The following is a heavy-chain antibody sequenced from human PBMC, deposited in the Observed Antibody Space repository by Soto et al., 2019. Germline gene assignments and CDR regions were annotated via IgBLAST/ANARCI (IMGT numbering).Heavy chain of an antibody. Sequence: SETLSLTCTVSGGSISSSSYYWGWIRQPPGKGLEWIGSIYYSGSTYYNPSLKSRVTISVDTSKNQFSLKLSSVTAADTAVYYCARVQPILATPAAADRSNWFDPWGQGNLVTVSA. CDR1: GGSISSSSYY. D-gene: IGHD6-13*01. CDR3: ARVQPILATPAAADRSNWFDP. CDR2: IYYSGST. V-gene: IGHV4-39*07. J-gene: IGHJ5*02.